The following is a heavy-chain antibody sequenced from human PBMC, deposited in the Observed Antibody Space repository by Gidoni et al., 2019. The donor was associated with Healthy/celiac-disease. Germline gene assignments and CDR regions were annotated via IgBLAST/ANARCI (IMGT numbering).Heavy chain of an antibody. D-gene: IGHD3-22*01. Sequence: EVQLVESGGGLVQPGGSLKLSCAASGFTFSGSAMHWGRQASGKGLEWVGRIRSKANSYATAYAASVKGRFTISRDDSKNTAYLQMNSLKTEDTAVYYCTRPRNYYDSSTDRRSRDWYFDLWGRGTLVTVSS. V-gene: IGHV3-73*01. CDR2: IRSKANSYAT. CDR3: TRPRNYYDSSTDRRSRDWYFDL. CDR1: GFTFSGSA. J-gene: IGHJ2*01.